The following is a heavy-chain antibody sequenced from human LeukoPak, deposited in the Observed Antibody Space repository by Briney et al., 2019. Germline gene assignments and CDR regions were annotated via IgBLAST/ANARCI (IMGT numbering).Heavy chain of an antibody. D-gene: IGHD3-10*01. Sequence: SETLSLTCTVSGGSLSSYSWSWIRQPPGKGLEWIGYIYNSGSTNYNPSLKSRVTISVDTSKNQFSLKLTSVTAADTAVYYCARGVRYFDPWGRGTLVTVSS. CDR2: IYNSGST. CDR3: ARGVRYFDP. V-gene: IGHV4-59*01. J-gene: IGHJ2*01. CDR1: GGSLSSYS.